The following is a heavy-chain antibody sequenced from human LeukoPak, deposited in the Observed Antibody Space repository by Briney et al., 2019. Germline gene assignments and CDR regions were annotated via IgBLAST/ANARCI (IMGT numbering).Heavy chain of an antibody. CDR3: ARSIVGQLTGYYYFDF. CDR1: GYTFTGYY. CDR2: INPNSGGT. Sequence: ASVKVSCKASGYTFTGYYMHWVRQAPGQGLGWMGWINPNSGGTNYAQKFQGRVTMTRDTSISTAYMELSRLRSDDTAVYYRARSIVGQLTGYYYFDFWGQGTLVTVSS. V-gene: IGHV1-2*02. D-gene: IGHD1-26*01. J-gene: IGHJ4*02.